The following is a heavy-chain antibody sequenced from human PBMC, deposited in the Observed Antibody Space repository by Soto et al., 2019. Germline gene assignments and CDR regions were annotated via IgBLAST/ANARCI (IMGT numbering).Heavy chain of an antibody. CDR3: ARDRVDCSGGNCWRSVEDT. CDR1: GYTFTNYY. CDR2: IDPSGGGT. V-gene: IGHV1-46*01. J-gene: IGHJ5*02. D-gene: IGHD2-15*01. Sequence: QVQLVQSGAEVKKPGASVKVSCKASGYTFTNYYMHWVRQAPGQGLEWMGIIDPSGGGTSYAQKFQGRLTMTRDTSTSTAYMELSSLRSEDTAVYYCARDRVDCSGGNCWRSVEDTWGQGTLVTVSS.